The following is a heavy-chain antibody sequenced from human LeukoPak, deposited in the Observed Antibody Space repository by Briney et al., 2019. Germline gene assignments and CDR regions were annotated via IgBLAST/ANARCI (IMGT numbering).Heavy chain of an antibody. CDR3: ARDPKHYYDSSGYPDYYFDY. J-gene: IGHJ4*02. V-gene: IGHV1-69*01. CDR1: GGTFSSYA. CDR2: IIPIFGTA. D-gene: IGHD3-22*01. Sequence: GASVKVSCKASGGTFSSYAISWVRQAPGQGLEWMGGIIPIFGTANYAQKFQGRVTITADESTSTAYMELSSLRSEDTAVYYCARDPKHYYDSSGYPDYYFDYWGQGTLVTASS.